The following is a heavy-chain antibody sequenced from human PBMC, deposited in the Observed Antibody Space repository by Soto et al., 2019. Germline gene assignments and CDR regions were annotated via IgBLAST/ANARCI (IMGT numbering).Heavy chain of an antibody. CDR1: GFSLSTNAVG. J-gene: IGHJ4*02. D-gene: IGHD3-10*01. Sequence: QITLKESGPPLVKPTQTLTLTCTFSGFSLSTNAVGVGWIRQPPGKTLEWLALIYWDDNKRYSPSLKSRLTITKDTSKNQVVLTMTNMDRVDTATYHCAHRSGFGELRYWGQGTLVTVSS. CDR2: IYWDDNK. V-gene: IGHV2-5*02. CDR3: AHRSGFGELRY.